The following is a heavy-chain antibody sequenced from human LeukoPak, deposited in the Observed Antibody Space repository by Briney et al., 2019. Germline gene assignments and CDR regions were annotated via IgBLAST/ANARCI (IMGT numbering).Heavy chain of an antibody. V-gene: IGHV1-69*05. Sequence: GASVKVSCKASGYTFTGYYMHWVRQAPGQGLEWMGRIIPIFGTANYAQKFQGRVTITTDESTSTAYMELSSLRSEDTAVYYCASANGGPWSGYYAFDIWGQGTMVTVSS. J-gene: IGHJ3*02. CDR1: GYTFTGYY. CDR3: ASANGGPWSGYYAFDI. D-gene: IGHD3-3*01. CDR2: IIPIFGTA.